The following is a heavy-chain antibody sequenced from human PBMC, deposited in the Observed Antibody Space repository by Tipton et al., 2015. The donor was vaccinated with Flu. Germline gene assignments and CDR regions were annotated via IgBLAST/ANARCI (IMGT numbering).Heavy chain of an antibody. J-gene: IGHJ4*02. CDR1: GDSIGSDYY. Sequence: TLSLTCSVSGDSIGSDYYWGWVRRPPGKGLEWIGTIYHSGTTYYNPSLKSRLTISVDTSKNQFSLRLSSVTAADTAAYYCARHTGDSVRGVIDYWGQGTLVTVSS. CDR2: IYHSGTT. V-gene: IGHV4-38-2*01. D-gene: IGHD3-10*02. CDR3: ARHTGDSVRGVIDY.